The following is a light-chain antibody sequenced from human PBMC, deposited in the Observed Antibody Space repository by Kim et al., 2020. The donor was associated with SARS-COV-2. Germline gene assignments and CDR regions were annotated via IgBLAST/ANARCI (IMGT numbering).Light chain of an antibody. Sequence: DIQMTQTPSTLSASVGDRVTITCRASQSISSYLAWYQQKPGKAPELLIYKASILESGVPSRFSGSGSGTEFTLTISSLQPDDFASFYCQQYKTSPCTFGQGTKVDIK. J-gene: IGKJ1*01. CDR2: KAS. V-gene: IGKV1-5*03. CDR3: QQYKTSPCT. CDR1: QSISSY.